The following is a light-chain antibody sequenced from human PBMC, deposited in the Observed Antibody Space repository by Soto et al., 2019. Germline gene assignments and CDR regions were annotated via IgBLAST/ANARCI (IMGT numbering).Light chain of an antibody. CDR2: GAS. CDR3: QQYGRSPLT. Sequence: EIVLTQSPGTLSLSPGERATLSCRASQSVSSSYLAWYQQKPGQAPRLLSYGASSRATGIPDRFSGSGSGTDFTLTISTLEPEDFAVYYCQQYGRSPLTFGGGTKVEIK. V-gene: IGKV3-20*01. J-gene: IGKJ4*01. CDR1: QSVSSSY.